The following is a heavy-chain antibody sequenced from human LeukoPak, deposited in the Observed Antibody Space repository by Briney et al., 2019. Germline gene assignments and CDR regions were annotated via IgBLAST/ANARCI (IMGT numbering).Heavy chain of an antibody. Sequence: SETLSLTCTVSGGSISSSSYYWGWIRQPPGKGLEWIGSIYYSGSTYYNPSLKSRVTISVDTSKNQFSLRLSSVTAADTAVYYCARRNYYDSSGYYYEPYFDYWGQGTLVTVSS. CDR1: GGSISSSSYY. J-gene: IGHJ4*02. CDR3: ARRNYYDSSGYYYEPYFDY. CDR2: IYYSGST. V-gene: IGHV4-39*07. D-gene: IGHD3-22*01.